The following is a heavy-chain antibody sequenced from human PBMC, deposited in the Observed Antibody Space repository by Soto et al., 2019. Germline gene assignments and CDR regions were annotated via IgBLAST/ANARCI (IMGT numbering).Heavy chain of an antibody. CDR3: ARFPGPLVLPPHYYYGMDV. J-gene: IGHJ6*02. CDR2: IWYDGSNK. Sequence: QVQLVESGGGVVQPGRSLRLSCAASGFTFSSYGMHWVRQAPGKGLEWVAVIWYDGSNKYYADSVKGRFTISRDNSKNTLYLQRNSLRAEDTAVYYCARFPGPLVLPPHYYYGMDVWGQGTTVTVSS. CDR1: GFTFSSYG. V-gene: IGHV3-33*01. D-gene: IGHD6-6*01.